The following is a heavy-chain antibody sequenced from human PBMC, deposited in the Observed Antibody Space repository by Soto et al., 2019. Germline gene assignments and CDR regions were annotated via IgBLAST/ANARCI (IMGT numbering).Heavy chain of an antibody. CDR3: ARRYGGAFDY. CDR2: MFYSGST. D-gene: IGHD2-21*01. J-gene: IGHJ4*02. Sequence: PSETLSLTCVVSGGSLSSYYWSWIRQPPGKGLEWIGYMFYSGSTYYNPSLKSRVTISVDTSKNQFSLKLSSVTAADTAVYYCARRYGGAFDYWGQGTLVTVSS. V-gene: IGHV4-59*08. CDR1: GGSLSSYY.